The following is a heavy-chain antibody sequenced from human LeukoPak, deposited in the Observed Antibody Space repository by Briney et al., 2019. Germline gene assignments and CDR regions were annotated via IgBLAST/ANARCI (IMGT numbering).Heavy chain of an antibody. CDR3: ARLTMFRGVIYGTDWHSDL. CDR2: IYYSGST. Sequence: SETLSLTCTVSGGSISSYYWSWIRQPPGKGLEWIGYIYYSGSTNYNPSLKSRVTISVDTSKNQFSLKLSSVTAADTAVYYCARLTMFRGVIYGTDWHSDLWGRGTLVTVSS. V-gene: IGHV4-59*12. D-gene: IGHD3-10*01. CDR1: GGSISSYY. J-gene: IGHJ2*01.